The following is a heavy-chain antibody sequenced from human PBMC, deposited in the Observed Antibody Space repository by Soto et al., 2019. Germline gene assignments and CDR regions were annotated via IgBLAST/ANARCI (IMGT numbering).Heavy chain of an antibody. J-gene: IGHJ3*01. V-gene: IGHV4-59*01. CDR1: GGSILHFY. CDR3: AIFSCYDFPRSQPPHIVVREQWPIITDA. CDR2: LYYTGST. D-gene: IGHD3-3*01. Sequence: AEQIPHNCNISGGSILHFYWSGFRQSPGKRLEWIGYLYYTGSTNYNPALKSRVTISLDTSKNQFSLQVRSVTAADTAVYYCAIFSCYDFPRSQPPHIVVREQWPIITDA.